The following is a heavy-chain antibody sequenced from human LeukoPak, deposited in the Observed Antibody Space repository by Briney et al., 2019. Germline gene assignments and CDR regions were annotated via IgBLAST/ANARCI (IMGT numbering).Heavy chain of an antibody. CDR1: GFTFANAW. Sequence: GGSLRLSCTVSGFTFANAWMTWVRQAPGQGLEWVANIKHDGSEEYYVDSVKGRFSISRDNSKNSLFLEMSSLRTEDTAMYYCARESGKFDYWGQGTLVAVSS. CDR3: ARESGKFDY. CDR2: IKHDGSEE. J-gene: IGHJ4*02. V-gene: IGHV3-7*03.